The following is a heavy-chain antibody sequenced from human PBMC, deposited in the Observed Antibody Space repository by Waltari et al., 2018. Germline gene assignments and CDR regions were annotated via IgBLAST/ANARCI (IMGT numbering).Heavy chain of an antibody. CDR3: ATRNGYSSGWPDY. CDR2: IYHSGST. J-gene: IGHJ4*02. Sequence: QVQLQESGPGLVKPSETLSLTCAVSGYSISSGYYWGWIRQPPGKGLEWIGSIYHSGSTYYNPSLKSRVTISVDTSKNQFSLKLSSVTAADTAVYYCATRNGYSSGWPDYWGQGTLVTVSS. CDR1: GYSISSGYY. V-gene: IGHV4-38-2*01. D-gene: IGHD6-19*01.